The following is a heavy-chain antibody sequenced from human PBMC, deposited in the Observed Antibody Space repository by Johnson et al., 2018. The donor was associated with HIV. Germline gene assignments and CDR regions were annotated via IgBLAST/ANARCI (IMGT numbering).Heavy chain of an antibody. D-gene: IGHD1-26*01. Sequence: VQLVESGGGLVQPGGSLRLSCAASGFIVSGYYMTWVRQGPGKGLEWVSVINSGGGTHSAGSVEGRFIISRDNSKNTLYLQMNSLRGEDTAVYYCARGGRYSESVNDAHDIWGQGTKVTVSS. J-gene: IGHJ3*02. CDR1: GFIVSGYY. CDR3: ARGGRYSESVNDAHDI. CDR2: INSGGGT. V-gene: IGHV3-66*01.